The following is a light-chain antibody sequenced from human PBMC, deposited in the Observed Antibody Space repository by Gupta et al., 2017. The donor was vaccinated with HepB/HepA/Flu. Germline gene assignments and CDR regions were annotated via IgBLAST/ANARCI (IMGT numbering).Light chain of an antibody. J-gene: IGKJ4*01. V-gene: IGKV3-11*01. CDR3: QQRGF. Sequence: ETVLTQSPATLSLSPGESATLSCSASQFVTNFISWYQQIPGQAPRLIIYDVSIRAPGIPARFSGSGSGTDFTLTIANLEPEDVAVYYCQQRGFFGGGTKVEIK. CDR2: DVS. CDR1: QFVTNF.